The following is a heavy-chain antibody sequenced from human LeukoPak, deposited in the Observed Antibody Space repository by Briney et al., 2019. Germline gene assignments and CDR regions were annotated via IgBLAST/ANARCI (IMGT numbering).Heavy chain of an antibody. D-gene: IGHD5-18*01. J-gene: IGHJ4*02. CDR1: GGTFSSYA. CDR2: IIPILGIA. CDR3: ARDVQYSYGYEGPDY. V-gene: IGHV1-69*04. Sequence: SVKVSCKASGGTFSSYAISWVRQAPGQGLEWMGRIIPILGIANYAQKFQGRVTITADKSTSTAYMELSSLRSEDTAVYYCARDVQYSYGYEGPDYWGQGTLVTVSS.